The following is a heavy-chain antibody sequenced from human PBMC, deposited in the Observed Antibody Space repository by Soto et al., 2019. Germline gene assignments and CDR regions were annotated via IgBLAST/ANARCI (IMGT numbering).Heavy chain of an antibody. CDR1: GFTFSSYA. CDR2: IYSGGTT. V-gene: IGHV3-53*05. D-gene: IGHD2-15*01. CDR3: ARGRYCSGGTCPPYYGMDV. Sequence: PGGSLRLSCAASGFTFSSYAMSWVRQAPGKGLEWVSVIYSGGTTYYADSVKGRFTISRDNSKNTLYFQMDSLRGDDTAVYYCARGRYCSGGTCPPYYGMDVWGQGTTVTVSS. J-gene: IGHJ6*02.